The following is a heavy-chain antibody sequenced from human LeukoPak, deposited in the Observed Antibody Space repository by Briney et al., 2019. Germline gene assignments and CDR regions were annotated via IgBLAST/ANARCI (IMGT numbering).Heavy chain of an antibody. V-gene: IGHV4-38-2*02. CDR2: IYHSGST. D-gene: IGHD3-10*01. J-gene: IGHJ4*02. CDR1: GYSISSGYY. Sequence: PSETLSLTCTVSGYSISSGYYWGWIRQPPGKGLEWIGSIYHSGSTYYNPSLKSRVTISVDTSKNQFSLKLSSVTAADTAVYYCAREVYLVTMVRGVFDYWGQGTLVTVSS. CDR3: AREVYLVTMVRGVFDY.